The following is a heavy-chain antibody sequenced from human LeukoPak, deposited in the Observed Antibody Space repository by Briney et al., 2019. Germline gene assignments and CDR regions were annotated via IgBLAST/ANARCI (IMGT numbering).Heavy chain of an antibody. J-gene: IGHJ4*02. V-gene: IGHV1-69*05. CDR1: GGTFSSYA. CDR2: IIPIFGTA. CDR3: ASKTKIRFLNEHLPFY. D-gene: IGHD3-3*01. Sequence: GSSVKVSCKASGGTFSSYAISWVRQAPGQGFEWMGGIIPIFGTANYAQKFQGRVTITTDESTSTAYMELSSLRSEDTAVYYCASKTKIRFLNEHLPFYWGQGTLVTVSS.